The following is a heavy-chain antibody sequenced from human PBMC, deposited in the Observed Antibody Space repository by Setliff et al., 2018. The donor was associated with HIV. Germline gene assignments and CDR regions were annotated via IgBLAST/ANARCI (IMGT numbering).Heavy chain of an antibody. Sequence: KPSETLSLTCTVSGGSIGTYYWSWIRQPPGKGLEWIGYGYYGGTTSYNPSLKSRVTISVDTSKNQFSLKLTSVTAADTAVYYCARKVYYADSRENWFDPWGQGTLVTVSS. CDR2: GYYGGTT. V-gene: IGHV4-59*08. J-gene: IGHJ5*02. D-gene: IGHD3-22*01. CDR3: ARKVYYADSRENWFDP. CDR1: GGSIGTYY.